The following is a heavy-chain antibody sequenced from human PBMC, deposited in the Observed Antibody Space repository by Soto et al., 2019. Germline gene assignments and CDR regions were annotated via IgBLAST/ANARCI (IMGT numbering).Heavy chain of an antibody. CDR1: GFSLSTSGVG. V-gene: IGHV2-5*02. Sequence: QITLKESGPTLVKPTQTLTLTCTFSGFSLSTSGVGVGWIRQPPGKALEWLAFLYWDDDKRYSPSLKSRLTITKDTSKNQVLLTMTIMAPVDTATYYCARTSVNWGSRGLVDYWGQGTLVTVAS. D-gene: IGHD7-27*01. CDR2: LYWDDDK. CDR3: ARTSVNWGSRGLVDY. J-gene: IGHJ4*02.